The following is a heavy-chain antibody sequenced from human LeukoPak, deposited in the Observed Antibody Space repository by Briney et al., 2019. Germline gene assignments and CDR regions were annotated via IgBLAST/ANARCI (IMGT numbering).Heavy chain of an antibody. CDR1: GYTFTSYW. V-gene: IGHV5-51*01. D-gene: IGHD3-9*01. CDR2: IYPGDSDT. CDR3: ARYDILPLIDY. J-gene: IGHJ4*02. Sequence: KVSCKASGYTFTSYWIGWVRQMPGKGLGWMGIIYPGDSDTRYSPSFQGQVTISADKSISTAYLQWSSLKASDTAMYYCARYDILPLIDYWGQGTLVTVSS.